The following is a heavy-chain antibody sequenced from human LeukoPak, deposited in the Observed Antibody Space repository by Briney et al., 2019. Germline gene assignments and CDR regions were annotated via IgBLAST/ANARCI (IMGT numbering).Heavy chain of an antibody. CDR1: GYTFTSYG. Sequence: ASVKVSCKASGYTFTSYGISWVRQAPGQGLEWMGWISAYNGNTNYAQKLQGRVTMTTDTSTSTAYMGLRSLRSDDTAVYYCAREADYYDSSGNWFDPWGQGTLVTVSS. V-gene: IGHV1-18*01. J-gene: IGHJ5*02. CDR3: AREADYYDSSGNWFDP. D-gene: IGHD3-22*01. CDR2: ISAYNGNT.